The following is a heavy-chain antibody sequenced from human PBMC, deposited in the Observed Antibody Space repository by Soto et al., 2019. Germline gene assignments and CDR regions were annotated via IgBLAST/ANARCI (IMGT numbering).Heavy chain of an antibody. V-gene: IGHV4-30-2*01. CDR1: GGSISSGGYS. J-gene: IGHJ6*02. CDR3: ARVSMDV. Sequence: TSETLSLTCAVSGGSISSGGYSWSWIRQPPGKGLEWIGYIYHSGSTYYNPSLKSRVTISVDKSKNQFSLKLSSVTAADTAVYYCARVSMDVWGQGTTVTVSS. CDR2: IYHSGST.